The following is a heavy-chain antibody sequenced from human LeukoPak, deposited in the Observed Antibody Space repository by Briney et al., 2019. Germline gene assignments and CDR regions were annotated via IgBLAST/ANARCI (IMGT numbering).Heavy chain of an antibody. CDR3: AREVGPSWCRWFDP. Sequence: SETLSLTCTVSGGSISSGGYYWSWNRQHPGKGLEWIGYIYYSGSTYYNPSLKSRVTISVDTSKNQFSLKLSSVTAADTAVYYCAREVGPSWCRWFDPWGQGTLVTVSS. D-gene: IGHD6-13*01. J-gene: IGHJ5*02. CDR1: GGSISSGGYY. V-gene: IGHV4-31*03. CDR2: IYYSGST.